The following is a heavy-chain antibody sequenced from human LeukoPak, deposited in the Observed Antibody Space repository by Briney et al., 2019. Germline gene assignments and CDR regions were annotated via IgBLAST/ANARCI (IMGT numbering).Heavy chain of an antibody. V-gene: IGHV5-51*01. CDR2: IYPGDSDT. CDR1: GYSFTSYW. CDR3: ARTYYYGSGNLPQAYYFDY. Sequence: GESLKISCKGSGYSFTSYWIGWVRQMPGKGLEWMGIIYPGDSDTRYSPSFQGQVTISADKSISTAYLQWSSLKASDTAMYYCARTYYYGSGNLPQAYYFDYWGQGTLVTVSS. J-gene: IGHJ4*02. D-gene: IGHD3-10*01.